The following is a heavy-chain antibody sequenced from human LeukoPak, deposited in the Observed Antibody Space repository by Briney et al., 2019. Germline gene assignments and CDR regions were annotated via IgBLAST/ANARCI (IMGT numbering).Heavy chain of an antibody. CDR3: AGVSGHPVYYYGMGV. CDR2: IYYSGST. Sequence: SETLSLTCTVSGGSISSYYWSWIRQPPGKGLEWIGYIYYSGSTNYNPSLKSRVTISVDTSKNQFSLKLSSVTAADTAVYYCAGVSGHPVYYYGMGVWGQGTTVTVSS. CDR1: GGSISSYY. V-gene: IGHV4-59*01. J-gene: IGHJ6*02.